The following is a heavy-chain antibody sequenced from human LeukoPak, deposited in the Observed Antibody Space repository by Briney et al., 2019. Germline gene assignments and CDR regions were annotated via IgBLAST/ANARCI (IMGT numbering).Heavy chain of an antibody. Sequence: ASVKVSCKASGYTFTGDYMHWVRQAPGQGLEWMGVFIPILGTANSTQKFQDRVTITADISTNTVYMELSSLRSEDTAVYFCAGIPVFGVVLHQEPVWGKGTTVTVSS. J-gene: IGHJ6*04. D-gene: IGHD3-3*01. CDR3: AGIPVFGVVLHQEPV. CDR2: FIPILGTA. V-gene: IGHV1-69*10. CDR1: GYTFTGDY.